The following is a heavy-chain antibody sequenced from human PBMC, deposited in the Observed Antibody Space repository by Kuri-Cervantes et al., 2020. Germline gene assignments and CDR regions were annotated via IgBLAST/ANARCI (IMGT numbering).Heavy chain of an antibody. CDR3: ATDPNRIDF. J-gene: IGHJ4*02. Sequence: GGSLRLSCAASGFTFSNAWMSWVRRAPGKGLEWVSHIGSSGGIIEHADSVKGRFIISRDNAKNSLYLQMDRMRVDDTAVYYCATDPNRIDFWCQGSLVTVSS. CDR1: GFTFSNAW. V-gene: IGHV3-11*04. CDR2: IGSSGGII. D-gene: IGHD3/OR15-3a*01.